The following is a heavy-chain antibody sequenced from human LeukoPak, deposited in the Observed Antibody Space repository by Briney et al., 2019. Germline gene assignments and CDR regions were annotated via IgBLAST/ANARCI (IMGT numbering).Heavy chain of an antibody. J-gene: IGHJ4*02. CDR1: GDSVSSYSAA. CDR2: TYYRSRWNN. V-gene: IGHV6-1*01. D-gene: IGHD3-16*01. CDR3: ARDSEAVGFVY. Sequence: SQTLSLTCAISGDSVSSYSAAWNWITQSPSRGLEWLVSTYYRSRWNNDYAVSVKSRITINSDTSKNQFSLHLNSVTPEDMAVYYCARDSEAVGFVYWGQGTLVTVSS.